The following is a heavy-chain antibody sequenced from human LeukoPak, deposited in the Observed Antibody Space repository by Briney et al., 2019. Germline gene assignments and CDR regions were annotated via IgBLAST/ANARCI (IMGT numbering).Heavy chain of an antibody. CDR1: GYSISSGYY. V-gene: IGHV4-38-2*02. CDR3: ARQGSSGWYGTSGAFDI. J-gene: IGHJ3*02. Sequence: SETLSLTCTVSGYSISSGYYWGWIRQPPGKGLEWIGSIYHSGSTYYNPSLKSRVTISVGTSKNQFSLKLSSVTAADTAVYYCARQGSSGWYGTSGAFDIWGQGTMVTVSS. D-gene: IGHD6-19*01. CDR2: IYHSGST.